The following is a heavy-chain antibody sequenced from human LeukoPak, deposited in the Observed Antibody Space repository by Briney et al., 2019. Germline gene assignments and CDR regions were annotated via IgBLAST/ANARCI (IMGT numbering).Heavy chain of an antibody. CDR3: ARRGIAGYYGSGSRYWYFDL. V-gene: IGHV4-39*07. CDR2: IYYSGST. J-gene: IGHJ2*01. Sequence: SETLSLTCTFSGGFISGSNYYWAWIRQTPGKGLEWIASIYYSGSTYYDPSLKSRVTISVDTSKNQFSLKLSSVTAADTAVYYCARRGIAGYYGSGSRYWYFDLWGRGTLVTVSS. D-gene: IGHD3-10*01. CDR1: GGFISGSNYY.